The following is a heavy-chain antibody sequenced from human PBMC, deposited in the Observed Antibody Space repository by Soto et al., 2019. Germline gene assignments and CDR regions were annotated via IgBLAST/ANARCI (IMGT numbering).Heavy chain of an antibody. J-gene: IGHJ4*02. D-gene: IGHD6-13*01. CDR3: ARAPYIAAAGKAFDY. CDR1: GGTFSSYA. Sequence: SVKVSCKASGGTFSSYAISWVRQAPGQGLEWMGGIIPIFGTANYAQKFQGRVTITADESTSTAYVELSSLRSEDTAVYYCARAPYIAAAGKAFDYWGQGTLVTVSS. V-gene: IGHV1-69*13. CDR2: IIPIFGTA.